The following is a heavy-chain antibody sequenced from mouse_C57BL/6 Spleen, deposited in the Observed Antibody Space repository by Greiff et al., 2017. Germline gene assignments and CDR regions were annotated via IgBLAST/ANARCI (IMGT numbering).Heavy chain of an antibody. V-gene: IGHV1-52*01. J-gene: IGHJ1*03. Sequence: VQLQQPGAELVRPGSSVKLSCKASGYTFTSYWMHWVKQRPIQGLEWIGNIDPSDSETHYNQKFKDKATLTVDKSSSTAYMQLSSLTSADSAVYYCAVSHYWYFDVWGTGTTVTVSS. CDR2: IDPSDSET. CDR1: GYTFTSYW. CDR3: AVSHYWYFDV. D-gene: IGHD2-2*01.